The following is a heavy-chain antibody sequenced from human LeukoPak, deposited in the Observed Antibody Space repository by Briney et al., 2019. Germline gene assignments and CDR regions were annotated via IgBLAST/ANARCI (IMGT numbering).Heavy chain of an antibody. CDR3: ARYCSHIDCGPFDP. CDR1: GFTFSSSA. D-gene: IGHD2-15*01. J-gene: IGHJ5*02. Sequence: GSLRLSCAASGFTFSSSAMSWIRQSPGKGLEWIGHISNSGSTNYNTSLKSRVTISTDMSKNQFSLKLTSVTAADTAVYYCARYCSHIDCGPFDPWGQGTVVTVSS. V-gene: IGHV4-59*01. CDR2: ISNSGST.